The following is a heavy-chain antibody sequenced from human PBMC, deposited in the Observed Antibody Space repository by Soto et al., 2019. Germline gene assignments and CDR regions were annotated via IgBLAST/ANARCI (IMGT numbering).Heavy chain of an antibody. CDR1: GFTVSSNY. CDR2: IYSGGST. CDR3: ARARGWYYYYYMDV. V-gene: IGHV3-66*01. Sequence: GGSLRLSCAASGFTVSSNYMSWVRQAPGKGLEWVSVIYSGGSTYYADSVKGRFTISRDNSKNTLYLQMNSLRAEDTAVYYCARARGWYYYYYMDVWGKGTTVTVSS. J-gene: IGHJ6*03.